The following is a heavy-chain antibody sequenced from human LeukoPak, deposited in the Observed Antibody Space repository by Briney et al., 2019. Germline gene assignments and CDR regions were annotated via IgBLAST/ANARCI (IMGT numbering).Heavy chain of an antibody. CDR2: ISAYNGNT. CDR3: ASVGVTGPYDSSGYYHYYFDY. V-gene: IGHV1-18*01. D-gene: IGHD3-22*01. CDR1: GYTFTSYG. J-gene: IGHJ4*02. Sequence: GASVKVSCKASGYTFTSYGISWVRQAPGQGLEWMGWISAYNGNTNYAQKLQGRVTMTTDTSTSTAYMELRSLRSDDTAVYYCASVGVTGPYDSSGYYHYYFDYWGQGTLVTVSS.